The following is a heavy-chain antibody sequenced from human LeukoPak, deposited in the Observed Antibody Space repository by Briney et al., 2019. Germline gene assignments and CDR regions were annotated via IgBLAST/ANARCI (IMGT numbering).Heavy chain of an antibody. Sequence: GGSLRLSCAASGVTVITNDMTWVPQAPRKGLEWVSVLLSGGNTKYADSVQGGFTISRDNSKNTLYLEINSLSPDDTAVYYCARGVEALAANTLAYWGQGTLVTVSS. CDR1: GVTVITND. D-gene: IGHD6-19*01. V-gene: IGHV3-53*01. CDR2: LLSGGNT. J-gene: IGHJ4*02. CDR3: ARGVEALAANTLAY.